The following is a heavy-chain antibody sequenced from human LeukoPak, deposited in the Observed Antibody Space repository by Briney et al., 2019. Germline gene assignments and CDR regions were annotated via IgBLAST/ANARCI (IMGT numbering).Heavy chain of an antibody. CDR3: ATSTKYSSSWGAFDI. D-gene: IGHD6-13*01. CDR1: GFTFTGYY. V-gene: IGHV1-2*02. CDR2: MNPNSGAT. J-gene: IGHJ3*02. Sequence: ASVKVSCKASGFTFTGYYMHWVRQAPGLGLEWMGWMNPNSGATNYAQKFQGRVTMTRDTSISTAYMELSSLTSDDTAGYHCATSTKYSSSWGAFDIWGQGTMVTVSP.